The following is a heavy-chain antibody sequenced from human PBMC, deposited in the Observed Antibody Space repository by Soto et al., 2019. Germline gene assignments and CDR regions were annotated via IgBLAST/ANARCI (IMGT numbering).Heavy chain of an antibody. CDR1: GGTFSSYA. D-gene: IGHD4-17*01. V-gene: IGHV1-69*13. CDR3: ARVPYGDYADYFDY. Sequence: ASVKVSCKASGGTFSSYAISWVRQAPGQGLEWMGGIIPIFGTANYAQKFQGRVTITADESTSTAYMELSSLRSEDTAVYYCARVPYGDYADYFDYWGQGTLVTVSS. CDR2: IIPIFGTA. J-gene: IGHJ4*02.